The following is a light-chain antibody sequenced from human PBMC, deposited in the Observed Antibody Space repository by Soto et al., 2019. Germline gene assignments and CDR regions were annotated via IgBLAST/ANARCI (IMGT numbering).Light chain of an antibody. Sequence: QSVLTQPASVSGSPGQPITISCTGTSSDVGSYNLVSWYQQHPGKAPKLMIYEGSKRPSGVSNRFSGSKSGNTASLTISGLQAEDEADYYCCSYAGSSTSYVVFGGGTKLTVL. CDR1: SSDVGSYNL. CDR3: CSYAGSSTSYVV. V-gene: IGLV2-23*01. J-gene: IGLJ2*01. CDR2: EGS.